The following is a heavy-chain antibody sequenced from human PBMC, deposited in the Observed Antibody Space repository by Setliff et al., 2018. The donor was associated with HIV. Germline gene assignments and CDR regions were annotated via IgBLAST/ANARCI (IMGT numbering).Heavy chain of an antibody. CDR2: ISGSGGST. CDR3: AKKGAVGDSGSYSDYYYYMDV. D-gene: IGHD1-26*01. J-gene: IGHJ6*03. V-gene: IGHV3-23*01. CDR1: GFTFSSYA. Sequence: GGSLRLSCAASGFTFSSYAMSWVRQAPGKELEWVSAISGSGGSTYYADSVKGRFTISRDNSKNTLYLQMNSLRAEDTAVYYCAKKGAVGDSGSYSDYYYYMDVWGKGTTVTVSS.